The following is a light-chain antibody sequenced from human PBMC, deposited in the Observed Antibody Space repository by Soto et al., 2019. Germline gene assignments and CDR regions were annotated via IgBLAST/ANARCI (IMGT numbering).Light chain of an antibody. V-gene: IGKV1-5*03. CDR1: QSITYW. CDR3: QHYSSYPIA. Sequence: DIQMTQSPSTLSASVGDRVTITCRASQSITYWLAWYQQRPGKAPNLLIYKASSLESGVPSRFSGSGSGTEFTLTISSLQTDDFATYYGQHYSSYPIAFGGGTKVEIK. J-gene: IGKJ4*01. CDR2: KAS.